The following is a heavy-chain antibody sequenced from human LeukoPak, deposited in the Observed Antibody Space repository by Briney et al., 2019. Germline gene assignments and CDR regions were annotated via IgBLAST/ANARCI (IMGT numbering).Heavy chain of an antibody. V-gene: IGHV3-33*01. CDR3: ARDTTYMVASYYGMDV. CDR2: IWYDGSNK. D-gene: IGHD3-10*01. Sequence: GGSLRLSCAASGFTFSSYGMHWVRQAPGKGLEWVAVIWYDGSNKYYADSVKGRFTISRDNSKNTLYLQMNSLRAEDTAVYYCARDTTYMVASYYGMDVWGQGTTVTVSS. J-gene: IGHJ6*02. CDR1: GFTFSSYG.